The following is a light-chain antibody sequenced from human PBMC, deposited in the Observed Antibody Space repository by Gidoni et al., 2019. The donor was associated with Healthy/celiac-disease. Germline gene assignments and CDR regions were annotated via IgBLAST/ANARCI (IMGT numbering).Light chain of an antibody. CDR2: AES. CDR3: QQSYSTPMYT. J-gene: IGKJ2*01. CDR1: QSISSY. Sequence: DIQMTQSPSSLSASVGDRVTITCRASQSISSYLNWYQQKPGKAPKLLIYAESSLQSGVPSRFSGSGSGTDFTLTISSLQPEDFATYYCQQSYSTPMYTFXQXTKLXIK. V-gene: IGKV1-39*01.